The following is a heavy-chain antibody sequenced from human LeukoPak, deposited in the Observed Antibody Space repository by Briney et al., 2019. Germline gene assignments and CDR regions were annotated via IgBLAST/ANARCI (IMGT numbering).Heavy chain of an antibody. CDR1: GYTFTSYG. D-gene: IGHD3-9*01. J-gene: IGHJ4*02. V-gene: IGHV1-18*04. CDR2: ISAYNGNT. CDR3: ARDLPLNYDILTGYLYFDY. Sequence: ASVKVSCKASGYTFTSYGISWVRQAPRQGLEWMGWISAYNGNTNYAQKLQGRVTMTTDTSTSTAYMELRSLRSDDTAVYYCARDLPLNYDILTGYLYFDYWGQGTLVTVSS.